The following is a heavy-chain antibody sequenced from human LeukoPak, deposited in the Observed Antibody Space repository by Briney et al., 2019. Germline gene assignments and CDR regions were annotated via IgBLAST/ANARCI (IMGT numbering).Heavy chain of an antibody. D-gene: IGHD6-19*01. CDR3: ARITQWLVPY. CDR2: IYHSGST. CDR1: GYSISSGYY. Sequence: SETLSLTCTVSGYSISSGYYWGWIRQPPGKGLEWIGSIYHSGSTYYNPSLKSRVTISVDTSKNQFSLKLSSVTAADTAVYYCARITQWLVPYWGQGTLVTVSS. J-gene: IGHJ4*02. V-gene: IGHV4-38-2*02.